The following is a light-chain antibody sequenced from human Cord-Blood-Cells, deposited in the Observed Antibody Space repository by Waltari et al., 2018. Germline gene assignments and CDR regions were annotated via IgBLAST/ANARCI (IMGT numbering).Light chain of an antibody. J-gene: IGKJ1*01. CDR2: KAS. V-gene: IGKV1-5*03. CDR1: QSISSW. CDR3: QQYNSYCVT. Sequence: DLQMTQSPSTLSASVGDRVTITCRASQSISSWLAWYQQKPGKAPKLLIYKASSLESGLPSRFSGRGSGTEFTLTSSSLQPDDFATYFCQQYNSYCVTFGQGTKVEIK.